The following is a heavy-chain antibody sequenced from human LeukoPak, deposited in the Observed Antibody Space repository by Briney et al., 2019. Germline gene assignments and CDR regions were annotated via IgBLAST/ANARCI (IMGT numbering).Heavy chain of an antibody. Sequence: GASVKVSCKASGYTFTSYGISWVRQAPGQGLEWMGWISAYNGNTNYAQKLQGRVTMTTDTSTSTAYMELRSLRSDDTAVYYCARDSGWAKMTTVTIVDYWGQGTLVTVSS. D-gene: IGHD4-17*01. CDR1: GYTFTSYG. V-gene: IGHV1-18*01. CDR3: ARDSGWAKMTTVTIVDY. CDR2: ISAYNGNT. J-gene: IGHJ4*02.